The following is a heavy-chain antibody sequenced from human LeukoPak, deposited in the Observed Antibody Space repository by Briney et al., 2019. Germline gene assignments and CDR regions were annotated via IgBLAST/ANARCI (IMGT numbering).Heavy chain of an antibody. Sequence: SETLSLTCTVSGGSITSGSYFWTWIRQPAGKGLEWLGRMQTNGNTNYNPSLKSRVALSIDTSKNQFSLQLSSVTAADTAVYYCARGLSNAWEVQAYWGQGTLVTVSS. D-gene: IGHD1-26*01. CDR3: ARGLSNAWEVQAY. CDR1: GGSITSGSYF. CDR2: MQTNGNT. V-gene: IGHV4-61*02. J-gene: IGHJ4*02.